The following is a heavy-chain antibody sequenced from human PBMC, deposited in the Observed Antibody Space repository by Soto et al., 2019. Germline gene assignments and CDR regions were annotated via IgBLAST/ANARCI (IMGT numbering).Heavy chain of an antibody. Sequence: ASVKVSCKASGGTFSSYAISWVRQAPGRGLEWMGGIIPIFGTANYAQKFQGRVTITADESTSTAYMELSSLRSEDTAVYYCARSIAAAGRLAETFDYWGQGTLVTVSS. CDR3: ARSIAAAGRLAETFDY. D-gene: IGHD6-13*01. J-gene: IGHJ4*02. CDR1: GGTFSSYA. CDR2: IIPIFGTA. V-gene: IGHV1-69*13.